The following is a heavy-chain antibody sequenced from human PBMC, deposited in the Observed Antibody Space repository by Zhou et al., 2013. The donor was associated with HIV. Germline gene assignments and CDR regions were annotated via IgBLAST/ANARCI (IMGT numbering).Heavy chain of an antibody. Sequence: QVQLVQSGAEVKKPGSSVKVSCKASGGTFSNYAITWVRQAPGQGLEWMGRIITMFDATDYAQKFQGRLTITADQSTSTVYMELSSLRSEDTAVYYCARDLLPTTSWTDSYYYGMDVWGQGTTVTVAS. V-gene: IGHV1-69*13. CDR1: GGTFSNYA. CDR2: IITMFDAT. D-gene: IGHD2-2*01. J-gene: IGHJ6*02. CDR3: ARDLLPTTSWTDSYYYGMDV.